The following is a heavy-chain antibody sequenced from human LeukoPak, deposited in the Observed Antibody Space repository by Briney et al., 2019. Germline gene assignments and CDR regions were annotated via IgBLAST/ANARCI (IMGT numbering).Heavy chain of an antibody. J-gene: IGHJ3*02. V-gene: IGHV1-18*01. CDR2: ISAYNGNT. Sequence: ASVKVSCKASGYTFTSYGISWVRQAPGQGLEWMGWISAYNGNTNYAQKLQGRVTMTTDTSTSTAYMELRSLRSDDTAVYYCARDRMSITMIVKAFDIWGQGTMVTVSS. D-gene: IGHD3-22*01. CDR3: ARDRMSITMIVKAFDI. CDR1: GYTFTSYG.